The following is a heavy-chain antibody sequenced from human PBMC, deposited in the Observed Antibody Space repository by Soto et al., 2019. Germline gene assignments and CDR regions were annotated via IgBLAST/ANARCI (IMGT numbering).Heavy chain of an antibody. CDR1: GGSISSGGYS. Sequence: SETLSLTCAVSGGSISSGGYSWSWIRQPPGKGLEWIGYIYHSGSTYYNPSLKSQVTISVDRSKNQFSLKLSSVTAADTAVYYCAGGIAARPLGYWGHGTLVTVSS. D-gene: IGHD6-6*01. CDR3: AGGIAARPLGY. J-gene: IGHJ4*01. V-gene: IGHV4-30-2*01. CDR2: IYHSGST.